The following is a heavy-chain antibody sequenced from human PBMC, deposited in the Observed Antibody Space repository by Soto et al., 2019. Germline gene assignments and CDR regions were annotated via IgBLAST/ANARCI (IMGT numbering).Heavy chain of an antibody. CDR2: IYDSGST. D-gene: IGHD2-8*01. CDR1: RYLISCGYY. Sequence: LICAIFRYLISCGYYWGWILQPPGKGLEWIGSIYDSGSTYYNPSLKSRVTISVDTSKNQFSLKLSSVTAADTALYYCASGVSAGAGMDVWGQGTTVTVSS. CDR3: ASGVSAGAGMDV. V-gene: IGHV4-38-2*01. J-gene: IGHJ6*02.